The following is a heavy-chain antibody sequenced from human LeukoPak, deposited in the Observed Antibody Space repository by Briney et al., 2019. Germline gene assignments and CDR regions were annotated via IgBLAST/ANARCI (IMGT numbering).Heavy chain of an antibody. D-gene: IGHD3-22*01. J-gene: IGHJ4*02. CDR1: GFTFSDYY. V-gene: IGHV3-11*04. CDR2: ISSVGSSI. Sequence: GGSLRLSCAASGFTFSDYYMNWIRQAPGKGLEWVSYISSVGSSIRYADSVKGRFSISRDNAKNSLYLQMNSLRAEETAVYYCESDFNTYHYDSSGAVGYWGQGTLVTVSS. CDR3: ESDFNTYHYDSSGAVGY.